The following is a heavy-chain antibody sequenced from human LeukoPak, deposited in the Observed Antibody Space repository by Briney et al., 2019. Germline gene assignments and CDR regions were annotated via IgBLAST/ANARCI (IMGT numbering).Heavy chain of an antibody. Sequence: SVKVSCKASGYTFTGYYMHWVRQAPGQGLEWMGRIIPILGIANYAQKFQGRVTITADKSTSTAYMELSSLRSEDTAVYYCARGQGYCSGGSCYSDYYYGMDVWGQGTTVTVSS. V-gene: IGHV1-69*04. CDR3: ARGQGYCSGGSCYSDYYYGMDV. J-gene: IGHJ6*02. CDR2: IIPILGIA. D-gene: IGHD2-15*01. CDR1: GYTFTGYY.